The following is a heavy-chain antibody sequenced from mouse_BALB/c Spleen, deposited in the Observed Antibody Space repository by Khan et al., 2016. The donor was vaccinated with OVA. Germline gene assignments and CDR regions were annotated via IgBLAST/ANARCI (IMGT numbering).Heavy chain of an antibody. CDR3: ARAGYGGFAY. D-gene: IGHD1-1*02. CDR2: ISDGGSYT. CDR1: GFTFSDYY. J-gene: IGHJ3*01. V-gene: IGHV5-4*02. Sequence: EVQLLETGGGLVKPGGSLKLSCAASGFTFSDYYMYWVRQTPEKRLEWVATISDGGSYTYYPDSVKGRFTISRDNAKNNPYLQMSSLKSEDTAMYYCARAGYGGFAYWGQGTLVTVSA.